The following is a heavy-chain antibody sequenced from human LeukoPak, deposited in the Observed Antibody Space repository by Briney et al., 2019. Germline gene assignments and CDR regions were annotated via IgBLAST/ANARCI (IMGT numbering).Heavy chain of an antibody. CDR1: GFTFSSYW. D-gene: IGHD1-26*01. Sequence: PGGSLRLSCAASGFTFSSYWKHWVRQAPGKGLVWVSRINSDGSSTSYADSVKGRFTISRDNAKNTLYLQMNSLRAEDTAVYYCARGPYQSYSSSRGDYWGQGTLVTVSS. CDR3: ARGPYQSYSSSRGDY. CDR2: INSDGSST. V-gene: IGHV3-74*01. J-gene: IGHJ4*02.